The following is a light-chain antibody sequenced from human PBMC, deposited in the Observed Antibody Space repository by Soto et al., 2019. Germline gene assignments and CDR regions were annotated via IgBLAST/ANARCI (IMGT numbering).Light chain of an antibody. CDR3: SSYTSAKTLL. J-gene: IGLJ2*01. CDR2: DVF. V-gene: IGLV2-14*03. CDR1: TSDVGGYNY. Sequence: QSALTQPASVSGSPGQSITISCTGTTSDVGGYNYVAWYQQHPGKPPKLIIYDVFNRPSGVSNRFSASKSGNTASLTISGLHAEDEADYYCSSYTSAKTLLFGGGTKVTVL.